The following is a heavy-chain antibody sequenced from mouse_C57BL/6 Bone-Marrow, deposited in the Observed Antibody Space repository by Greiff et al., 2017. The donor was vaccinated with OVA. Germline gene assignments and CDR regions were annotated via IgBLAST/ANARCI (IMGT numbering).Heavy chain of an antibody. V-gene: IGHV5-17*01. CDR2: ISSGSSTI. D-gene: IGHD1-1*01. CDR3: ARDFYYGSREFAWFAY. J-gene: IGHJ3*01. CDR1: GFTFSDYG. Sequence: DVMLVESGGGLVKPGGSLKLSCAASGFTFSDYGMHWVRQAPEKGLEWVAYISSGSSTIYYADTVKGRFTISRDNAKNTLFLQMTSLRSEDTAMYYCARDFYYGSREFAWFAYWGQGTLVTVSA.